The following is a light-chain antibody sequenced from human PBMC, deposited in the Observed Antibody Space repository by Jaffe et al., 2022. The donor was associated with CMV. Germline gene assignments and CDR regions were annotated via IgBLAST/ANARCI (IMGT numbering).Light chain of an antibody. CDR1: SSDVGHYNY. J-gene: IGLJ1*01. CDR2: DVD. CDR3: LSYAGDYISV. V-gene: IGLV2-11*01. Sequence: QSALTQPRSVSGSLGQSVTISCIGTSSDVGHYNYVSWYQQHPGKVPKLIIYDVDERPSGVPDRFSGSKSANTASLTISGLRAEDEADYYCLSYAGDYISVFGGGTKVTVL.